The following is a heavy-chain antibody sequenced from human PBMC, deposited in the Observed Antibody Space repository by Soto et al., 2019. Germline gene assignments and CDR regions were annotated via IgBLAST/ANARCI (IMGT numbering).Heavy chain of an antibody. CDR2: MYPGDSDT. CDR3: ARLTRDCNKTSCYYADH. J-gene: IGHJ4*02. D-gene: IGHD3-3*01. V-gene: IGHV5-51*01. CDR1: GYDFNTNW. Sequence: GESLKISCSGSGYDFNTNWFGWVRQLPGRGLEWVGIMYPGDSDTRYNPSLQGHVTLSVDVTVSTAFLQWRSLETSDTGMYFCARLTRDCNKTSCYYADHWGQGTQVTVSS.